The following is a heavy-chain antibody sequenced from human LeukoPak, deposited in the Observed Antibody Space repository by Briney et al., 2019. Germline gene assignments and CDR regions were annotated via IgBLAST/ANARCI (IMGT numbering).Heavy chain of an antibody. D-gene: IGHD6-19*01. J-gene: IGHJ4*02. Sequence: SETLSLTCTVSGGSISSGSYYWNWLRQPAGMRLEWLGHVFTRGTTNYNASLEGRLTISLDTDRNQFSLYLSSVTAADTAIYFCATSSLAVYFDYWGQGTLVTASS. V-gene: IGHV4-61*09. CDR1: GGSISSGSYY. CDR2: VFTRGTT. CDR3: ATSSLAVYFDY.